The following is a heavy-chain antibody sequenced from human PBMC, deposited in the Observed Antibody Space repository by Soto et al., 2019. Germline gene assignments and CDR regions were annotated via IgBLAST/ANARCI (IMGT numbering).Heavy chain of an antibody. CDR3: ARRDCSSTSCDGGWFDP. CDR2: IYYSGST. CDR1: GGSISSYY. Sequence: QVQLQESGPGLVKPSETLSLTCTVSGGSISSYYWSWIRQPPGKGLEWIGYIYYSGSTNYNPSLTSRVTISVDTSKNQCSLKLSSVTAADTAVYYCARRDCSSTSCDGGWFDPWGQGTLVTVSS. J-gene: IGHJ5*02. V-gene: IGHV4-59*08. D-gene: IGHD2-2*01.